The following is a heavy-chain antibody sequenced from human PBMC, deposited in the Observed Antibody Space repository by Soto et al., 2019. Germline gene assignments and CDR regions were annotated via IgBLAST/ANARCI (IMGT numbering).Heavy chain of an antibody. Sequence: GASVKVSCKASVYTFTSYGISWVLQAPAQGLEWMGWISAYNGNTNYAQKLQGRVTMTTDTSTSTAYMELRSLRSDDTAVYYCATDHYHASGGVGHNSEYYGMDVWRQRATVPVSS. J-gene: IGHJ6*02. V-gene: IGHV1-18*01. D-gene: IGHD3-10*01. CDR1: VYTFTSYG. CDR3: ATDHYHASGGVGHNSEYYGMDV. CDR2: ISAYNGNT.